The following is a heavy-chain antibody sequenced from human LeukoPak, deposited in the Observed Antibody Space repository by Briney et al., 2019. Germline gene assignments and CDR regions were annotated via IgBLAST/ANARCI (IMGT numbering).Heavy chain of an antibody. CDR3: ARVLVEWLENWLDP. D-gene: IGHD3-3*01. Sequence: SVRVSCKASGGTFSSYAISWVRQAPGQGLEWMGGIIPIFGTANYAQKFQGRVTITADESTSTAYMELSSLRSEDTAVYYFARVLVEWLENWLDPWGQGTLVTVSS. CDR1: GGTFSSYA. J-gene: IGHJ5*02. CDR2: IIPIFGTA. V-gene: IGHV1-69*13.